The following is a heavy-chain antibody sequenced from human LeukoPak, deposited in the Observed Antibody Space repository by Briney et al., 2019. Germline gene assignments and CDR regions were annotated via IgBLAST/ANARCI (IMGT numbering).Heavy chain of an antibody. CDR1: GFTFSDYY. CDR2: ISSSGSTI. Sequence: GGSLRLSCAASGFTFSDYYMSWIRQAPGKGLEWVSYISSSGSTIYYADSVKGRFTISRDNSKNTLYLQMNSLRAEDTAVYYCAKEDSGWYYFDYWGQGTLVTVSS. D-gene: IGHD6-19*01. V-gene: IGHV3-11*04. J-gene: IGHJ4*02. CDR3: AKEDSGWYYFDY.